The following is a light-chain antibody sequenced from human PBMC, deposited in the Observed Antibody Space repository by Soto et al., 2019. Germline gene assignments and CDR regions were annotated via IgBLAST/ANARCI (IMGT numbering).Light chain of an antibody. J-gene: IGKJ1*01. CDR2: DAS. V-gene: IGKV1-5*01. CDR1: QSISSS. CDR3: QQYNSYWT. Sequence: DIQMTQSPSTLSASVGDRVTITCRASQSISSSLAWYQQKPGKAPKLLIYDASSLESGVPSRFSGSGSGTEFTLSISSLQPDDFATYYCQQYNSYWTFGQGTKVEIK.